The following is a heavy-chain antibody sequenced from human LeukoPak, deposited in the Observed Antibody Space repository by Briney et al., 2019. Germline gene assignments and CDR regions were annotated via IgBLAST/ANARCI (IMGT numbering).Heavy chain of an antibody. D-gene: IGHD2-15*01. CDR2: ISSSGSTI. Sequence: GGSLRLSCAASGFTFSSYEMNWVRQAPGKGLEWVSYISSSGSTIYYADSVKGRFTISRDNAKNSLYLQMNSLRAEDTALYYCARDPYSFFDIWGQGTMVTVSS. CDR3: ARDPYSFFDI. J-gene: IGHJ3*02. CDR1: GFTFSSYE. V-gene: IGHV3-48*03.